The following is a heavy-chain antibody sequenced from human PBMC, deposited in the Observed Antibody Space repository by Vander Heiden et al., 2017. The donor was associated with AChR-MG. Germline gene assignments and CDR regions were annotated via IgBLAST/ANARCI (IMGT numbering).Heavy chain of an antibody. D-gene: IGHD2-15*01. CDR1: GYTFTGYY. CDR2: INPSSGGT. CDR3: LRESGGTWDY. Sequence: QVQLVQSGAEVKKPGASVKVSCKASGYTFTGYYIHWVRQAPGQGLEWMGWINPSSGGTNYAQKFQDRVTVTGDTSITTAYMELSSLSSDDTAIYFCLRESGGTWDYWGQGTLVTVSS. V-gene: IGHV1-2*02. J-gene: IGHJ4*02.